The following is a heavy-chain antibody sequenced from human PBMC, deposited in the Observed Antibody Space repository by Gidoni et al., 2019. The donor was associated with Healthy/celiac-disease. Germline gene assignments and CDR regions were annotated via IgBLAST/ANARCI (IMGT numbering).Heavy chain of an antibody. Sequence: EVQLVESGGGLVKPGGSLRLSCAASGFTFISYSMNWVRQAPGKGLEWVSSISSSSSYIYYADSVKGRFTISRDNAKNSLYLQMNSLRAEDTAVYYCASLRFWQGYYMDVWGKGTTVTVSS. V-gene: IGHV3-21*01. CDR3: ASLRFWQGYYMDV. J-gene: IGHJ6*03. CDR1: GFTFISYS. CDR2: ISSSSSYI. D-gene: IGHD3-3*01.